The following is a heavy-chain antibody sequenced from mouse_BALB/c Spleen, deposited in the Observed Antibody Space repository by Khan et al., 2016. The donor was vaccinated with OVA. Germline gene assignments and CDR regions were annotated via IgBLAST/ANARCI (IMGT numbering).Heavy chain of an antibody. Sequence: VQLKQSGPDLVKPGASVKISCKASGYSLTLYYMSWVKQSHGKSLEWIGRVNPNTDNINYNQEFKGKAILTVDKSSNTAYMELRSLTSEDSAVYFCARGYDFFASGGQGTLVTVSA. CDR1: GYSLTLYY. CDR3: ARGYDFFAS. V-gene: IGHV1-26*01. CDR2: VNPNTDNI. J-gene: IGHJ3*01. D-gene: IGHD2-14*01.